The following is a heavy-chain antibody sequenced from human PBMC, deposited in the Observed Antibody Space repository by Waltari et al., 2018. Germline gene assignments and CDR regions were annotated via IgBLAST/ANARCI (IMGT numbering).Heavy chain of an antibody. D-gene: IGHD4-4*01. J-gene: IGHJ5*02. CDR2: VDPADSET. CDR3: ATVLTTVPTYWFDP. CDR1: GYTFTDSY. Sequence: EVQLVQSGAEVKKPGATVKISCKASGYTFTDSYKHWVQQAPGKGLEWMGRVDPADSETIYAEKFQGRVTITADTSTDTAYMELSSLRSEDTAVYYCATVLTTVPTYWFDPWGQGTLVTVSS. V-gene: IGHV1-69-2*01.